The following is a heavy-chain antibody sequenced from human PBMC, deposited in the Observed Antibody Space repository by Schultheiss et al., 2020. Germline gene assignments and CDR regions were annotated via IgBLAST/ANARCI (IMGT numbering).Heavy chain of an antibody. CDR2: IYYSGST. J-gene: IGHJ6*02. CDR3: ARFEPSSHKYTVVTHAFWATSNGMDV. V-gene: IGHV4-4*02. Sequence: SETLSLTCTVSGGSISSSNWWSWVRQPPGKGLEWIGYIYYSGSTYYNPSLKSRVTISVDTSKNQFSLKLSSVTAADTAVYYCARFEPSSHKYTVVTHAFWATSNGMDVWGQGTTVTVSS. CDR1: GGSISSSNW. D-gene: IGHD4-23*01.